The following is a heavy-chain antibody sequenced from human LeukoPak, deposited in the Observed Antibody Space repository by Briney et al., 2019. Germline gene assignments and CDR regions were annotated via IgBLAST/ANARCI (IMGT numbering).Heavy chain of an antibody. CDR3: AREGTGHCSSTSCYGDY. CDR1: GFTFSSYS. CDR2: ISSSSSYI. J-gene: IGHJ4*02. D-gene: IGHD2-2*01. V-gene: IGHV3-21*01. Sequence: PGGSLRLSCAASGFTFSSYSMNWVRQAPGNGLEWVSSISSSSSYIYYADSVKGRFTISRDNAKNSLYLQMNSLRAEDTAVYNCAREGTGHCSSTSCYGDYWGQGTLVTVSS.